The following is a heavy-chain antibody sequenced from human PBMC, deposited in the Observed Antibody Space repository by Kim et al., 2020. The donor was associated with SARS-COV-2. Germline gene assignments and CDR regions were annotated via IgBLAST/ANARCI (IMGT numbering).Heavy chain of an antibody. CDR3: ARDVYGDYGTYYFDY. D-gene: IGHD4-17*01. V-gene: IGHV3-53*01. J-gene: IGHJ4*02. Sequence: AESGKGRFTISRDNSKTTLYLKMNSLRAEDTAVYYCARDVYGDYGTYYFDYWGQGTLVTVSS.